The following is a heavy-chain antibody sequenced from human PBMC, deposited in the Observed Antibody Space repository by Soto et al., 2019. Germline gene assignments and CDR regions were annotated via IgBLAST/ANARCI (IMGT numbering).Heavy chain of an antibody. CDR3: ARDRGCSSTSCYGLDY. Sequence: GGSLRLSCAASGFTFSSYDMHWVRQATGKGLEWVSAIGTAGDTYYPGSVKGRFTISRENAKNSLYLQMNSLRAEDTAVYYCARDRGCSSTSCYGLDYWGQGTLVTVSS. D-gene: IGHD2-2*01. J-gene: IGHJ4*02. CDR1: GFTFSSYD. CDR2: IGTAGDT. V-gene: IGHV3-13*01.